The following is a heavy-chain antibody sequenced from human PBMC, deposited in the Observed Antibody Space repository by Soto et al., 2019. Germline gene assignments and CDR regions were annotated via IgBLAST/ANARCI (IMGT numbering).Heavy chain of an antibody. CDR3: ARSFYYYANSGFEYFHH. V-gene: IGHV3-30*03. CDR2: ISHDGRNK. D-gene: IGHD3-22*01. J-gene: IGHJ1*01. CDR1: GFTFSAYG. Sequence: PGGSLRLSCAASGFTFSAYGIHWVRQAPAKGLEWVAVISHDGRNKYYADSVKGRFAVSRDNSKNTLYLQMNSLRAEDTAVYYCARSFYYYANSGFEYFHHWGQGTLVTVSS.